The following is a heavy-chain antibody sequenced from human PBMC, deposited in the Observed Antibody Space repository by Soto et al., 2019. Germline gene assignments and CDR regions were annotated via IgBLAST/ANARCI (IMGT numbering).Heavy chain of an antibody. CDR2: ISAYNGNT. Sequence: ASVKVSCKASGYTFTSYGISWVRQAPGQGLEWMGWISAYNGNTNYAQKLQGRITMTTDTSTSTAYMELRSLRSDDTAVYYCAREANLSDYPFFEIYDSSGYYSTNFPLDYWGQGTLVTVSS. D-gene: IGHD3-22*01. CDR1: GYTFTSYG. CDR3: AREANLSDYPFFEIYDSSGYYSTNFPLDY. V-gene: IGHV1-18*01. J-gene: IGHJ4*02.